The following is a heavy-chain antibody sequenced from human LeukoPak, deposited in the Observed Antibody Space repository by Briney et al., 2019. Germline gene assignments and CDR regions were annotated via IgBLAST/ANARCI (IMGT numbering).Heavy chain of an antibody. V-gene: IGHV4-59*08. Sequence: PSETLSLTCAVSGGSISTYYWNWIRQPPGKGLEWIGYIYYTGSTIYNPSLKSRVTISVDTSKNQFSLKLSSVTAADTAVYYCARIAVSVTGYNWFVPWGQGTLVTVSS. J-gene: IGHJ5*02. CDR3: ARIAVSVTGYNWFVP. CDR1: GGSISTYY. CDR2: IYYTGST. D-gene: IGHD6-19*01.